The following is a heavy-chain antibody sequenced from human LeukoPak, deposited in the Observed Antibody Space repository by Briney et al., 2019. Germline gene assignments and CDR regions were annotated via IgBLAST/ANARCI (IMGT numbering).Heavy chain of an antibody. CDR3: ARDVGASAPDAFDI. D-gene: IGHD1-26*01. CDR1: GFTFSTYN. V-gene: IGHV3-21*01. CDR2: IGSSSNYI. J-gene: IGHJ3*02. Sequence: GGSLRLSCAASGFTFSTYNTNWVRQAPGKGLEWVSSIGSSSNYIYYADSVKGRFTISRDNAKNSLYLQMNSLRAEDTDVYYCARDVGASAPDAFDIWGQGTMVTVSS.